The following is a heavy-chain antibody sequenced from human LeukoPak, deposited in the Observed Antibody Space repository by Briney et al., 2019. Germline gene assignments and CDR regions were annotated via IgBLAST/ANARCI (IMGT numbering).Heavy chain of an antibody. CDR2: IYYSGST. Sequence: SETLSLTCTVSGGSISSYYWSWIRQPPGKGLEWIGYIYYSGSTNYNPSLKSRVTISVDTSKNQFSLKLSSVTAAGTAVYYCASSWLRDAFDIWGQGTTVPVSS. J-gene: IGHJ3*02. D-gene: IGHD5-12*01. V-gene: IGHV4-59*08. CDR3: ASSWLRDAFDI. CDR1: GGSISSYY.